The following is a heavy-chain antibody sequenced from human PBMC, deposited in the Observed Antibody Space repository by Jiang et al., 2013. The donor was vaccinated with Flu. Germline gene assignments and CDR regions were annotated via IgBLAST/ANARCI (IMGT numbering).Heavy chain of an antibody. CDR1: GGSFSGYY. CDR3: ARVLRGFGGVSRTPFDY. D-gene: IGHD3-16*01. CDR2: INHSGST. V-gene: IGHV4-34*01. J-gene: IGHJ4*02. Sequence: PSETLSLTCAVYGGSFSGYYWSWIRQPPGKGLEWIGEINHSGSTNYNPSLKSRVTISVDTSKNQFSLKLSSVTAADTAVYYCARVLRGFGGVSRTPFDYWGQGTLVTVSS.